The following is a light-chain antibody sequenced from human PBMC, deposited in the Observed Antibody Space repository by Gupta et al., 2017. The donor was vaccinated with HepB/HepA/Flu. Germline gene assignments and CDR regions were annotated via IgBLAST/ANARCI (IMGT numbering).Light chain of an antibody. CDR2: GAS. CDR1: QSVRNNS. CDR3: QHYGTSTF. V-gene: IGKV3-20*01. J-gene: IGKJ5*01. Sequence: MVLTKSPGTLSLSPGERATLSCRPSQSVRNNSLAWYQQKPGQAPRLLIYGASSRATGIPDRFSGSGSGTDFSLTISRLEPEDFAVYYCQHYGTSTFFGQGTRLEIK.